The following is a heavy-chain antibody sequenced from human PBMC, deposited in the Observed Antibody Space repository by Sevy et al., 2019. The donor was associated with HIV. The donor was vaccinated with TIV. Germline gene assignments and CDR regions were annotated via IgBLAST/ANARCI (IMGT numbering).Heavy chain of an antibody. Sequence: ETLSLTCAISGGSISGHYWGWIRQPPGKGLEWIAYIYDSGSSNYNPSLSGRVTISVDTSKNQFSLRLSSVTAADTAVYYCARGGAITYYDTTGFQNYFDSWGPGTLVTVSS. CDR2: IYDSGSS. CDR3: ARGGAITYYDTTGFQNYFDS. J-gene: IGHJ4*02. V-gene: IGHV4-59*11. CDR1: GGSISGHY. D-gene: IGHD3-22*01.